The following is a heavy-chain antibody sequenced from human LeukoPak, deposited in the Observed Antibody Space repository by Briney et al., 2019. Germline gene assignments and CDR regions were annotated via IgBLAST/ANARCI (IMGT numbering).Heavy chain of an antibody. J-gene: IGHJ6*03. V-gene: IGHV1-69*05. D-gene: IGHD3-10*01. CDR3: ARDLHGSGSWDMDV. CDR2: IIPIFGTA. CDR1: GGTFSSYA. Sequence: SVKVSFMASGGTFSSYAISWVRQAPGQGLEWMGGIIPIFGTANYAQKFQGRVTITTDESTSTAYMELSSLRSEDTAVYYCARDLHGSGSWDMDVWGKGTTVTVSS.